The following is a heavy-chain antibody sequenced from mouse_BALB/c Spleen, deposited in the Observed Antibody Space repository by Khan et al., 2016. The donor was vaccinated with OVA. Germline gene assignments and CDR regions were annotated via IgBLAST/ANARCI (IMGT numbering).Heavy chain of an antibody. D-gene: IGHD2-12*01. Sequence: QIQLVQSGPELMKPGETVKISCKASGYTFTNYGMNWVKQAPGKGLKWMGWINTNTGEPTFAEEFKERFAFSLETSTSTAYLQINSLTNEDTATXFGARGYYMCCSWFAYWGQGTLVTVSA. CDR3: ARGYYMCCSWFAY. CDR2: INTNTGEP. CDR1: GYTFTNYG. J-gene: IGHJ3*01. V-gene: IGHV9-3*02.